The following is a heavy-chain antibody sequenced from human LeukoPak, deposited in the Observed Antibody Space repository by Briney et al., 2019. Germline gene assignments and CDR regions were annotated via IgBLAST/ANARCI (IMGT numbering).Heavy chain of an antibody. CDR1: WGSTSSDY. J-gene: IGHJ4*02. CDR2: INYSGTT. CDR3: ARLSRSQAAYLDY. D-gene: IGHD3-16*01. Sequence: SQSLSPTYALSWGSTSSDYTSWSQPPPQGRVWWGCYINYSGTTNYNPSLKSRVTISIDTSKNQFSLKLTSVTAADTAVYYCARLSRSQAAYLDYWGQGTLVTVSS. V-gene: IGHV4-59*12.